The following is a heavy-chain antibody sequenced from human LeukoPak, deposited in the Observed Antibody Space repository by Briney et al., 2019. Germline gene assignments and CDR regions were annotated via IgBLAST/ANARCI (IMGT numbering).Heavy chain of an antibody. CDR1: GITFSRFW. CDR3: ARDPYSSGWYGVY. Sequence: PGGSLRLSCAASGITFSRFWMSWVRQAPGKGLQWVANINQDGSEKHYVDSVKGRFTISRDNAENSLYLQMNSLRAEDTAVYYCARDPYSSGWYGVYWGQGTLVTVSS. J-gene: IGHJ4*02. CDR2: INQDGSEK. V-gene: IGHV3-7*01. D-gene: IGHD6-19*01.